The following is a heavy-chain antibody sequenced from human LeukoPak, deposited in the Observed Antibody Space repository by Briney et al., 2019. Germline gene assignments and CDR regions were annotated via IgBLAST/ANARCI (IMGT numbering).Heavy chain of an antibody. CDR3: ARDIVVVPVLFAPDYGMDV. Sequence: GGSLRLSCAASGFTFSDYYMSWIRQAPGKGLEWVSYISSSSYTNYADSVKGRFTISRDNAKNSLYLQMNSLRAEDTAVYYCARDIVVVPVLFAPDYGMDVWGQGTTVTVSS. D-gene: IGHD2-2*01. CDR1: GFTFSDYY. CDR2: ISSSSYT. J-gene: IGHJ6*02. V-gene: IGHV3-11*06.